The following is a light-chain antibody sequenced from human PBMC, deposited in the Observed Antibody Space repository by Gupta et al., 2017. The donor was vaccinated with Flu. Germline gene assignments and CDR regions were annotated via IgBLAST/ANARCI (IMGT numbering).Light chain of an antibody. J-gene: IGKJ3*01. V-gene: IGKV3-20*01. Sequence: EIVLTQSTGLLSLSPGERATLSCRASEIINSSSLVWYQKRPGLAPRLLIYGASNRATGIPGSFSGSGSGADFTLTISRLEPEDCAVYYCQQYGSSLTFGPGATVDLK. CDR3: QQYGSSLT. CDR2: GAS. CDR1: EIINSSS.